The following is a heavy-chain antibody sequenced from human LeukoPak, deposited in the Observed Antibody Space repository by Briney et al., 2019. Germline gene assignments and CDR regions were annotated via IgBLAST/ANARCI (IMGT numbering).Heavy chain of an antibody. CDR3: ARGGTAFDY. Sequence: SESLCLTCTVSGGSISSYYWSWLRQSPGKGLEWVGYIYYSGGTNYSPSLKSRVTISVDTSKNQFSLKLTSVTAADTAVYYCARGGTAFDYWGQGTLVTVSS. CDR1: GGSISSYY. J-gene: IGHJ4*02. D-gene: IGHD3-16*01. CDR2: IYYSGGT. V-gene: IGHV4-59*01.